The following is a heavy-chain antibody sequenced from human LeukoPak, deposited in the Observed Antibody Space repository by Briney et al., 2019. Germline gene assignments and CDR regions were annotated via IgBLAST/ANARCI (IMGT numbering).Heavy chain of an antibody. Sequence: PGGSLRLSCAASGFTFSSYGMHWVRQAPGRGLGWVAVISYDGSNKYYADSVKGRFTISRDNSKNTLYLQMNSLRAEDTAVYYCARATDGDYVPYWGQGTLVTVSS. CDR3: ARATDGDYVPY. D-gene: IGHD4-17*01. CDR1: GFTFSSYG. CDR2: ISYDGSNK. V-gene: IGHV3-30*03. J-gene: IGHJ4*02.